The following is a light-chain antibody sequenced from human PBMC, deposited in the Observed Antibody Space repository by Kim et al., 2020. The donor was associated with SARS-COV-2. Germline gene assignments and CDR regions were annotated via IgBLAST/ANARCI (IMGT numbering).Light chain of an antibody. CDR1: KLGDKY. Sequence: SYELTQPPSVSVSPGQTASITCSGDKLGDKYASWYQQKSGQSPVLVIHQDSKRPSGIPERFSGSNSGNTATLTISGTHAMDEADYYCQAWDSSTAVFGTGTKVTVL. CDR2: QDS. CDR3: QAWDSSTAV. J-gene: IGLJ1*01. V-gene: IGLV3-1*01.